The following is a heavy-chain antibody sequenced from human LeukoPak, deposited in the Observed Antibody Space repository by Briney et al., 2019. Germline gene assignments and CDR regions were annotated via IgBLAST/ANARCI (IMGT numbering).Heavy chain of an antibody. CDR3: ARGSKRGYSYGPLGAFDI. CDR1: GGSISSGGYY. V-gene: IGHV4-31*03. J-gene: IGHJ3*02. Sequence: PSETLSLTCTVSGGSISSGGYYWSWIRQHPGKGLEWIGYIYYSGSTYYNPSLKSRVTISVDTSKNQFSLKLSSVTAADTAVYYCARGSKRGYSYGPLGAFDIWGQGTMVTVSS. CDR2: IYYSGST. D-gene: IGHD5-18*01.